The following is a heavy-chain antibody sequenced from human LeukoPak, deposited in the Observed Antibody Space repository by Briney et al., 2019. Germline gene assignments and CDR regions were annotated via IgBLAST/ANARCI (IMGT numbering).Heavy chain of an antibody. D-gene: IGHD2-2*01. J-gene: IGHJ4*02. CDR1: GFTFDDYG. CDR3: ARLGTRYCTTSSCHPQFDY. Sequence: GGSLRLSCAASGFTFDDYGMIWGRQAPGKGLEWVSGINWNGGSTGYADSMKGRFTISRDNAKNSLYLQMNSLRAEDTALYYCARLGTRYCTTSSCHPQFDYWGQGTLVTVSS. V-gene: IGHV3-20*04. CDR2: INWNGGST.